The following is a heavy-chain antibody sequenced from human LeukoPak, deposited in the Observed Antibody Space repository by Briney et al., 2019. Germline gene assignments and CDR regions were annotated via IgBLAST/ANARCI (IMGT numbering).Heavy chain of an antibody. CDR2: ISYDGSNK. J-gene: IGHJ6*04. D-gene: IGHD3-10*01. CDR3: AFGVRGVTIHYYGMDV. CDR1: GFTFSSYA. V-gene: IGHV3-30*04. Sequence: GGSLRLSCAASGFTFSSYAMHWVRQAPGKGLEWVAVISYDGSNKYYADSVKGRFTISRDNSKNTLYLQMNSLRAEDTAVYYCAFGVRGVTIHYYGMDVWGKGTTVTVSS.